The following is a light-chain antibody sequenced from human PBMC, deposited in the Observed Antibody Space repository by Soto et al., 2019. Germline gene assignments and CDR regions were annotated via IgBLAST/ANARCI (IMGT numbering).Light chain of an antibody. J-gene: IGLJ1*01. CDR2: GVT. CDR3: TSYTSSSTYV. Sequence: QSALTQPASVSESPGQSITISCAGTSSDIGGYNYVTWYQQHPDKAPKLMIYGVTNRPSGVSDRFSGSKSGNTASLTISGLQAEDEADYYCTSYTSSSTYVFGTGTKVTVL. CDR1: SSDIGGYNY. V-gene: IGLV2-14*01.